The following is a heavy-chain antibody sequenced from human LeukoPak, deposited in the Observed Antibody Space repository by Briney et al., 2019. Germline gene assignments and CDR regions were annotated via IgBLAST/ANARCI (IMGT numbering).Heavy chain of an antibody. D-gene: IGHD3-22*01. CDR3: ASSGYPEDAFDI. CDR1: GGTFSSYA. V-gene: IGHV1-69*05. J-gene: IGHJ3*02. CDR2: IIPIFGTA. Sequence: SVKVSCKASGGTFSSYAISWVRQGPGQGLEWMGGIIPIFGTANYAQKFQGRVTITTDESTSTAYMELSSLRSEDTAVYYCASSGYPEDAFDIWGQGTMVTVSS.